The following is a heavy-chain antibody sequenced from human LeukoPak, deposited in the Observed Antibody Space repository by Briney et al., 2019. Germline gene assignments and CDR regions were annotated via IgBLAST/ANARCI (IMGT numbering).Heavy chain of an antibody. D-gene: IGHD6-13*01. CDR2: ISAYNGNT. Sequence: EASVKVSCKASGYTFTSYGISWVRQAPGQGLEWMGWISAYNGNTNYAQKLQGRVTITTDESTSTAYMELSSLRSEDTAVYYCAREGIAAAGSRIDYWGQGTLVTVSS. CDR1: GYTFTSYG. V-gene: IGHV1-18*01. CDR3: AREGIAAAGSRIDY. J-gene: IGHJ4*02.